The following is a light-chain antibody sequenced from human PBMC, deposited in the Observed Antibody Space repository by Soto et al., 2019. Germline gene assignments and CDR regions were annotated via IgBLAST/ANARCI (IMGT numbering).Light chain of an antibody. CDR2: DAY. Sequence: EIVMTQSPATLSLSPGESATLSCRASQSISNYLAWYQQKPGQAPRLLIYDAYNRATGIPVRFSGSGSGTDFTLTISSLEPADSAVYYCQQRSHWVTFGGGTKVEIK. J-gene: IGKJ4*01. CDR1: QSISNY. V-gene: IGKV3-11*01. CDR3: QQRSHWVT.